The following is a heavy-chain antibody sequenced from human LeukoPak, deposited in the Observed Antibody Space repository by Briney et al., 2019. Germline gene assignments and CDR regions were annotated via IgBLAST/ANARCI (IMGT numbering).Heavy chain of an antibody. Sequence: GGSLRLSCAASGFTFDDYAMHWVRQAPGKGLEWVSGISWNSGSIGYADSVKGRFTISRDNAKNSLYLQMNSLRAEDTALYYCAKVARPVNVDYSDYWGQGTLVTVSS. CDR3: AKVARPVNVDYSDY. V-gene: IGHV3-9*01. CDR2: ISWNSGSI. D-gene: IGHD4-17*01. CDR1: GFTFDDYA. J-gene: IGHJ4*02.